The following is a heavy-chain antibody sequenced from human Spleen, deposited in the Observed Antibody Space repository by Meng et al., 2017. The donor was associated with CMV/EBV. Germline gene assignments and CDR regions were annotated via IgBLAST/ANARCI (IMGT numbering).Heavy chain of an antibody. CDR1: GGSFSTYY. D-gene: IGHD6-13*01. J-gene: IGHJ4*02. CDR3: ARRRGSWYGFDY. V-gene: IGHV4-34*01. Sequence: SQTLSLTCAVYGGSFSTYYWSWIRQPPGKGLEWIGEINHSGSTNYNPSLKSRVTISVDTSKNQFSLKLSSVTAADTAVYYCARRRGSWYGFDYWGQGTLVTVSS. CDR2: INHSGST.